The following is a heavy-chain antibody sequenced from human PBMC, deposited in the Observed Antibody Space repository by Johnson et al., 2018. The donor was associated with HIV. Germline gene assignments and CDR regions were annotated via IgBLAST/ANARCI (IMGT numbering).Heavy chain of an antibody. CDR2: IYSGGST. D-gene: IGHD3-10*01. CDR3: ASEVRGVLDI. Sequence: VQLVESGGGLVQPGGSLRLACAASGFTVSSNYMSWVRLAPGKGLEWVSVIYSGGSTYYADSVKGRFTISRDNSKNTLYLQMNSLRVEDTAVYYCASEVRGVLDIWGQGTMVTVSS. CDR1: GFTVSSNY. J-gene: IGHJ3*02. V-gene: IGHV3-66*01.